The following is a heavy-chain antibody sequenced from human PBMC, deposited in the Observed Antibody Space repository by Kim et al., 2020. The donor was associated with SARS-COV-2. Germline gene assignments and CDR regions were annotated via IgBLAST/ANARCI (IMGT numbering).Heavy chain of an antibody. CDR2: INASGDT. V-gene: IGHV4-34*01. CDR3: ARQDYGSGSHAPLHI. Sequence: GSLSLTCAVYVGSFSGHFWTWVRQVPGKGLEWIGDINASGDTKYTPSLQSRVTISVDTSKNQISLKVSSIIAADAAVYYCARQDYGSGSHAPLHIWG. CDR1: VGSFSGHF. D-gene: IGHD3-10*01. J-gene: IGHJ3*02.